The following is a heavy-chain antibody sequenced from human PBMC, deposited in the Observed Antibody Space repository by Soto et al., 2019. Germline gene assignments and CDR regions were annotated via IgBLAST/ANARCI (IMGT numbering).Heavy chain of an antibody. V-gene: IGHV1-18*01. D-gene: IGHD1-1*01. Sequence: QVHLVQCGAEVKKPGASVKVSCKGSGYAFTTCGIIWVRQALGQGLEWMGWISAHNGNTNYAQKLQGRVSVTRDTSTITAYMELRSLRSDDTAVYYCARGRYGDYWGQGALVTVSS. J-gene: IGHJ4*02. CDR2: ISAHNGNT. CDR1: GYAFTTCG. CDR3: ARGRYGDY.